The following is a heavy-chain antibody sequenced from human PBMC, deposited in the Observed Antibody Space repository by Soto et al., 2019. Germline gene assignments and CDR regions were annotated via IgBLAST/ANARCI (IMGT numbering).Heavy chain of an antibody. CDR1: GFTFGDYG. CDR2: INWNGGST. Sequence: GGSLRLSCAASGFTFGDYGMSWVRQAPGKGLEWVSGINWNGGSTGYADSVKGRFTISRDNAKNSLYLQMNSLRAEDKALYYCARTLIKYSGYDLDAFDIWGQGTMVTVSS. V-gene: IGHV3-20*04. CDR3: ARTLIKYSGYDLDAFDI. D-gene: IGHD5-12*01. J-gene: IGHJ3*02.